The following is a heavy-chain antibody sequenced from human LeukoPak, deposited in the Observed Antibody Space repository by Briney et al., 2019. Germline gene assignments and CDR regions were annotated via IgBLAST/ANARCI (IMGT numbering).Heavy chain of an antibody. V-gene: IGHV4-39*07. CDR3: ARDQFVVVVAAQRSVGDAFDI. CDR1: GGSISSNDYY. CDR2: IYYSGST. J-gene: IGHJ3*02. D-gene: IGHD2-15*01. Sequence: SETLSLTCTVSGGSISSNDYYWDWIRQPPGMGLEYIGSIYYSGSTYYNPSLKSRVTISVDTSKNQFSLKLSSVTAADTAVYYCARDQFVVVVAAQRSVGDAFDIWGQGTMVTVSS.